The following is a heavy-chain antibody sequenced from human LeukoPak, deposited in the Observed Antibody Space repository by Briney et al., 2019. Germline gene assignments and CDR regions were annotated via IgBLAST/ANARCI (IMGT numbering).Heavy chain of an antibody. D-gene: IGHD3-22*01. J-gene: IGHJ4*02. V-gene: IGHV3-23*01. CDR3: AKDHPRYYYDSSGTSFG. Sequence: PGGSLRLPCAASGFTFSSYAMSWVRQAPGKGLEWVSAISGSGGSTYYADSVKGRFTISRDNSKNTLYLQMNSLRAEDTAVYYCAKDHPRYYYDSSGTSFGWGQGTLVTVSS. CDR2: ISGSGGST. CDR1: GFTFSSYA.